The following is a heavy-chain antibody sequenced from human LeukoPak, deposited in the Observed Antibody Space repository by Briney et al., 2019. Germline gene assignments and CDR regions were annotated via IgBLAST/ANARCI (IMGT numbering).Heavy chain of an antibody. J-gene: IGHJ6*02. CDR1: GFTFSSYW. CDR2: INSDGTST. CDR3: ARERVVVTAIEDCYYGMDV. V-gene: IGHV3-74*01. D-gene: IGHD2-21*02. Sequence: GGSLRLSCAASGFTFSSYWMHWVRQVPGKGLVWVSRINSDGTSTTYADSVKGRFTISRDNAKNTLYLQMNSLRAEDTAVYYCARERVVVTAIEDCYYGMDVWGQGTTVTVSS.